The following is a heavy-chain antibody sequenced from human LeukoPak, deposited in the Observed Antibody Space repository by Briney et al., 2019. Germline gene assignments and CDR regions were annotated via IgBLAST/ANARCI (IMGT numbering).Heavy chain of an antibody. J-gene: IGHJ4*02. Sequence: PGGSLRLSCAASGFTFSRYAMHWVRQAPGKGLEWVAVISFDGSNKYHADSLKGRFTISRDNPKNTLFLQMNSLRTEDTAVYYCARDLAPRAFDYWGQGTLVTVSS. CDR1: GFTFSRYA. CDR2: ISFDGSNK. D-gene: IGHD2-21*01. V-gene: IGHV3-30-3*01. CDR3: ARDLAPRAFDY.